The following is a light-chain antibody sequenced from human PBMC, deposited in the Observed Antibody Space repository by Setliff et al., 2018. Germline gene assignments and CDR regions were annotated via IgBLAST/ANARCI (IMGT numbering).Light chain of an antibody. CDR1: SSNIGSNT. J-gene: IGLJ1*01. V-gene: IGLV1-44*01. Sequence: QSVLTQPPSASGTPGQRVTISCSGSSSNIGSNTVNWYQQLPGTAPKLLIYRNNQRPSGAPDRFSGSKSGTSASLAISGLQSEDEADYYCSSYISSSLYVFGTGTKVTVL. CDR2: RNN. CDR3: SSYISSSLYV.